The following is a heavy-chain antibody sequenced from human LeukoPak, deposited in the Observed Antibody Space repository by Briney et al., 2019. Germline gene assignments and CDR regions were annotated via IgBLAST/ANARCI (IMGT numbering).Heavy chain of an antibody. CDR1: GGSISSSSYY. CDR3: ARGPASIVVVPAGHYYYYMDV. D-gene: IGHD2-2*01. Sequence: SETLSLTCTVSGGSISSSSYYWGWIRQPPGKGLEWIGEINHSGSTNYNPSLKSRVTISVDTSKNQFSLKLSSVTAADTAVYYCARGPASIVVVPAGHYYYYMDVWGKGTTVTVSS. V-gene: IGHV4-39*07. CDR2: INHSGST. J-gene: IGHJ6*03.